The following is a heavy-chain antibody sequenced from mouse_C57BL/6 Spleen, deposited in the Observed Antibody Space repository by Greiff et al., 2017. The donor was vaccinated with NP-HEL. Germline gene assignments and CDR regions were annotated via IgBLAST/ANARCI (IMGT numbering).Heavy chain of an antibody. D-gene: IGHD1-1*01. Sequence: AGASVKISCKASGYAFSSYWMNWVKQRPGKGLEWIGQIYPGDGDTNYNGKFKGKATLTADKSSSTAYMQLSSLTSEDSAVYFCARSDYGSSSYYFDYWGQGTTLTVSS. CDR1: GYAFSSYW. J-gene: IGHJ2*01. V-gene: IGHV1-80*01. CDR3: ARSDYGSSSYYFDY. CDR2: IYPGDGDT.